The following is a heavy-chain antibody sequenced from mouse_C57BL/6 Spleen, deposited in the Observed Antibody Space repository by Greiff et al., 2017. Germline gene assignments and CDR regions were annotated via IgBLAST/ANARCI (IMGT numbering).Heavy chain of an antibody. CDR1: GYTFTGYW. J-gene: IGHJ2*01. V-gene: IGHV1-9*01. D-gene: IGHD4-1*01. CDR3: ARVGELGPYYLDY. Sequence: QVHVKQSGAELMKPGASVKLSCTATGYTFTGYWIEWVKQRPGNGLEWIGEILPGGGSTNYNEKFKGKATFTADTAYNTAYMQLSSLTTEDSAIYYCARVGELGPYYLDYWGKGTTLTVSS. CDR2: ILPGGGST.